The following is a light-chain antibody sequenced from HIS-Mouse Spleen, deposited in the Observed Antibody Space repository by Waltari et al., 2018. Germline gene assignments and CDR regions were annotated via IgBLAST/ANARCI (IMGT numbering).Light chain of an antibody. CDR2: GNS. V-gene: IGLV1-40*01. Sequence: QSVLTQPPSVSGAPGQRVTISCTGSSSNIGAGYAVPWSQQLPGTAPKLLIYGNSNRPSGVPDRFSGSKSGTSASLAITGLQAEDEADYYCQSYDSSLSVHVVFGGGTKLTVL. J-gene: IGLJ2*01. CDR1: SSNIGAGYA. CDR3: QSYDSSLSVHVV.